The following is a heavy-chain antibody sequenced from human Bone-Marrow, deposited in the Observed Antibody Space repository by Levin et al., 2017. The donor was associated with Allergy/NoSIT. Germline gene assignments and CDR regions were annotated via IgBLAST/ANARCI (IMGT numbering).Heavy chain of an antibody. J-gene: IGHJ4*02. V-gene: IGHV4-31*03. CDR3: ARVDYFGSGTHYKGFDY. CDR2: IYYSGST. Sequence: SPTLSLPCTVSGGSISSGDYYWNWIRQHPGKGLEWIGYIYYSGSTYYNPSLRSRVTISVDTSKNQFSLKLSSVTAADTAVYYCARVDYFGSGTHYKGFDYWGQGALVTVSS. CDR1: GGSISSGDYY. D-gene: IGHD3-10*01.